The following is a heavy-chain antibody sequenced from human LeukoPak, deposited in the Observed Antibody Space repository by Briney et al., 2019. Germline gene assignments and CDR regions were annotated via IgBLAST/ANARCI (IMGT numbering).Heavy chain of an antibody. D-gene: IGHD2-21*02. Sequence: SVKVSCKASGGTFSSYAISWVRQAPGQGLEWMGGIIPIFGTANYAQRFQGRVTITTDESTSTAYMELCSLRSEDTAVYYCARGGYCGGDCYSIWFDPWGQGTLVTVS. J-gene: IGHJ5*02. CDR3: ARGGYCGGDCYSIWFDP. V-gene: IGHV1-69*05. CDR1: GGTFSSYA. CDR2: IIPIFGTA.